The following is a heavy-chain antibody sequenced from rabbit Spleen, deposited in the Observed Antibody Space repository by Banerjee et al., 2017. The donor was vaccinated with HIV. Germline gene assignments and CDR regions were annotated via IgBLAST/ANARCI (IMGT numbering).Heavy chain of an antibody. Sequence: QSLEESGGDLVKPGASLTLTCTASGFTISSSYWICCVRQAPGKGLEWIACIDGGSSGDTYYASWAKGRITIAKTSSTTVTLQMTSLTVADTATYFCARDAGSGPYIDGYFDLWGPGTLVTVS. CDR1: GFTISSSYW. V-gene: IGHV1S40*01. D-gene: IGHD8-1*01. CDR3: ARDAGSGPYIDGYFDL. J-gene: IGHJ4*01. CDR2: IDGGSSGDT.